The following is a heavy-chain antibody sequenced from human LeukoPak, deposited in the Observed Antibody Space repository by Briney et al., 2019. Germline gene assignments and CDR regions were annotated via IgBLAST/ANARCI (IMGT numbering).Heavy chain of an antibody. Sequence: SETLSLTCTVSGGSISSSSYYWGWIRQPPGKGLEWIGNIYYSGSTYYNPSLKSRVTISEDTSKNQFSLKLSSVTAADTAVYYCARLNDYGDYVAXWGQGTLVTVSS. CDR2: IYYSGST. CDR3: ARLNDYGDYVAX. D-gene: IGHD4-17*01. CDR1: GGSISSSSYY. V-gene: IGHV4-39*01. J-gene: IGHJ4*02.